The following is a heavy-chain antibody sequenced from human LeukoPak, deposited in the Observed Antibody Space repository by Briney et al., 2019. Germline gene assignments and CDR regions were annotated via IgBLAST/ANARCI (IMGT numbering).Heavy chain of an antibody. CDR1: GGTFSSYA. D-gene: IGHD2-2*01. J-gene: IGHJ6*03. V-gene: IGHV1-69*13. CDR3: ARVSTYQLLSASQFRAARNYYYYYYMDV. CDR2: IIPIFGTA. Sequence: SVKVSCKASGGTFSSYAISWVRQAPGQGLEWMGGIIPIFGTANYAQKFQGRVTITADESTSTAYMELSSLRSEDTAVYYCARVSTYQLLSASQFRAARNYYYYYYMDVWGKGTTVTVSS.